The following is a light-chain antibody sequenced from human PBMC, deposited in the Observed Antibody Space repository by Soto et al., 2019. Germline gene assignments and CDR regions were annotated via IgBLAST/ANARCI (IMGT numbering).Light chain of an antibody. J-gene: IGLJ2*01. CDR3: SSYTSSSTLVV. CDR1: TSAVAVYNY. CDR2: DVS. V-gene: IGLV2-14*01. Sequence: QSALPQPASVSGSPGPSITLSCTGTTSAVAVYNYVSWYQQHPAKATQLMIYDVSTRPSGVSNRFSGSKSGNTASLTISGLQAEDEADYYCSSYTSSSTLVVFGGGTKLTVL.